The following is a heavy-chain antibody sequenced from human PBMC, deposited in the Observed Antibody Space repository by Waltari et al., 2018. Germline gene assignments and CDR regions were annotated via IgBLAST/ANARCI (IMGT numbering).Heavy chain of an antibody. CDR2: IWYDGSKE. CDR3: AREPHYYDSPYFDY. D-gene: IGHD3-22*01. Sequence: VQLVESGGGEVQPGRSLRLLCEASGFTCGSHGGHWVRQGPNKGLEWVASIWYDGSKEYYADSVKGRFTISRDNSKNTLYLQMNSLRVEDTAMYYCAREPHYYDSPYFDYWGQGTLVTVSS. V-gene: IGHV3-33*01. J-gene: IGHJ4*02. CDR1: GFTCGSHG.